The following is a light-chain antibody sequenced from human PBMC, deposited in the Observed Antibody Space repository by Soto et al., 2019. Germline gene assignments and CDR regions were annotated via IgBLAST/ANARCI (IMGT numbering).Light chain of an antibody. CDR2: RNN. CDR3: ATWDDSLSGVV. CDR1: SSNIGATF. V-gene: IGLV1-47*01. Sequence: QSVLTQPPSASGTPGQRVTISCSGSSSNIGATFVYWYQQLPGTAPKLLIYRNNQRPSGVPDRFSGSQSGTSASLAISGVRSEDEADYYCATWDDSLSGVVVGGGTKLTVL. J-gene: IGLJ2*01.